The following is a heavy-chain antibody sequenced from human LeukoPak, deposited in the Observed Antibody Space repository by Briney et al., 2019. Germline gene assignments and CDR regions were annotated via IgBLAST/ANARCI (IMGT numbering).Heavy chain of an antibody. J-gene: IGHJ5*02. CDR3: ATVAPSGNWFDP. CDR1: GGSISSDY. Sequence: SETLSLTCTVSGGSISSDYWSWIRQPPGKGLEWIGYIYYSGSTNYNPSHKSRVTISIDTSKNQFSLILSSVTAADTAVYYCATVAPSGNWFDPWGQGTLVTISS. V-gene: IGHV4-59*01. D-gene: IGHD1-1*01. CDR2: IYYSGST.